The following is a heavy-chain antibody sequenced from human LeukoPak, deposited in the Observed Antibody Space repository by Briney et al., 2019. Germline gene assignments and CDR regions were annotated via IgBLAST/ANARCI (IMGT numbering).Heavy chain of an antibody. CDR3: ARQNDFRLDY. Sequence: PGESLRISCKGSGYTFSSYWIGWVRQMPGKGLEWMGIIYPGDSDTRYSPSLQGQVTISVDTSIGTAYLQWSSLQASDTAIYYCARQNDFRLDYWGQGTLLTVSS. CDR1: GYTFSSYW. V-gene: IGHV5-51*01. CDR2: IYPGDSDT. D-gene: IGHD3-3*01. J-gene: IGHJ4*02.